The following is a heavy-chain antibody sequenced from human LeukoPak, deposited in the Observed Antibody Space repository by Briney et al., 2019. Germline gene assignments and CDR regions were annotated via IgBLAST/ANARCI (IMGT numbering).Heavy chain of an antibody. CDR3: ARGYGDFTLYYYYYYMDV. D-gene: IGHD4-17*01. Sequence: SETLSLTCTVSGYSISSGYYWGWIRQPPGKGLEWIGSIYHSGSTYYNPSLKSRVTISVDTSKNQFSLKLSSVTAADTAVYYCARGYGDFTLYYYYYYMDVWGKGTTVTVSS. CDR1: GYSISSGYY. J-gene: IGHJ6*03. CDR2: IYHSGST. V-gene: IGHV4-38-2*02.